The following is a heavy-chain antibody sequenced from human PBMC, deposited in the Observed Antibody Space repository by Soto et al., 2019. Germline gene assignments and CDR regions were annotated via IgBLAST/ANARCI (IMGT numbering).Heavy chain of an antibody. CDR2: IRLHNGET. Sequence: QVQLVQSGAEVKNPGASVRVSCTASRYTFPNYGLTWVRQAPGQGPEWLGWIRLHNGETHYAPNFRGRVTMTTDTSTSTAYMELRGLRSAETAMYYCATSLGPSGWFDYWGQGNPVTVSS. J-gene: IGHJ4*02. V-gene: IGHV1-18*01. CDR1: RYTFPNYG. CDR3: ATSLGPSGWFDY. D-gene: IGHD6-19*01.